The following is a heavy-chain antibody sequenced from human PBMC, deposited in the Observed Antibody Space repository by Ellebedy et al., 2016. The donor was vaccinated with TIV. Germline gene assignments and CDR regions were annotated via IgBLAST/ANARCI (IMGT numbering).Heavy chain of an antibody. CDR1: GGSFSGYY. CDR2: INHSGST. Sequence: GSLRLXCAVYGGSFSGYYWSWIRQPPGKGLEWIGEINHSGSTNYNPSLKSRVTISVDTSKNQFSLKLSSVTAADTAVYYCARGGSSVGGYYYYYMDVWGKGTTVTVSS. J-gene: IGHJ6*03. CDR3: ARGGSSVGGYYYYYMDV. D-gene: IGHD3-16*01. V-gene: IGHV4-34*01.